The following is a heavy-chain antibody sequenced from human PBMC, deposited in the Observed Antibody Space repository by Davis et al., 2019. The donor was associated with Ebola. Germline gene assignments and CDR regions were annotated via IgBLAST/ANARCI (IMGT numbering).Heavy chain of an antibody. CDR1: GSSFTSYW. J-gene: IGHJ4*02. CDR2: IYPGDSDT. V-gene: IGHV5-51*01. CDR3: ARQTKGGQLVHDFDY. D-gene: IGHD6-6*01. Sequence: PGGSLRLSCKGSGSSFTSYWISWVRQMPGKGLEWMEIIYPGDSDTRYSPSFQGQVTISADKSISTAYLQWSSLKASDTAMYYCARQTKGGQLVHDFDYWGQGTLVTVSS.